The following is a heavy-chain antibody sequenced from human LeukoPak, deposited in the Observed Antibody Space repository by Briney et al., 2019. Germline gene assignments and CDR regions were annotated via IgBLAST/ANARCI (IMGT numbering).Heavy chain of an antibody. CDR1: GGSLSGGDSC. V-gene: IGHV4-30-4*01. Sequence: PLQTLSLSCALSGGSLSGGDSCCGSIRQPPGKGLEWIGYIYYSGSTYYNPSLKSRVTISVDTSKNQFSLKLSSVTAADTAVYYCASLGRMVRGVTSWGQGTLVTVSS. CDR2: IYYSGST. J-gene: IGHJ5*02. CDR3: ASLGRMVRGVTS. D-gene: IGHD3-10*01.